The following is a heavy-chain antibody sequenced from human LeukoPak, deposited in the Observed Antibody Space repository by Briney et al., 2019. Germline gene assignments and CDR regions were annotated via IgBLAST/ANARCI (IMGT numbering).Heavy chain of an antibody. CDR3: ARLVPAAHGSYDYYYMDV. J-gene: IGHJ6*03. CDR1: EAPFTTYA. D-gene: IGHD2-2*01. V-gene: IGHV1-69*05. CDR2: ILLIFCTA. Sequence: SVKLCYTAAEAPFTTYATSRVRQAPGQGLEWMRGILLIFCTANYAQKFQGRVTITTDESTSTAYMELSSLRSEDTAVYYCARLVPAAHGSYDYYYMDVWGKGTTVTVSS.